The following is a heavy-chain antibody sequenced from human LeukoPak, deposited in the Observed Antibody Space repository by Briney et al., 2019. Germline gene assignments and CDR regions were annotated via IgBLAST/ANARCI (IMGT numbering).Heavy chain of an antibody. CDR2: FDPENAEI. CDR3: ATRGSDFWSGFDH. J-gene: IGHJ4*02. V-gene: IGHV1-24*01. Sequence: GASVKVSCKLSGSSLHDLPIQWVRQAGTKGLEWMAGFDPENAEIVYAQKFQGRVTMTEGTSTDTAYLELTSLTSDDTALYYCATRGSDFWSGFDHWGQGTQVTVSS. CDR1: GSSLHDLP. D-gene: IGHD3-3*01.